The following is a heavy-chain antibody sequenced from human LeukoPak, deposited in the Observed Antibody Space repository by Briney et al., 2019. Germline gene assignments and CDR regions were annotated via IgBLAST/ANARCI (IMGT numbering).Heavy chain of an antibody. CDR1: GGTFSSYA. V-gene: IGHV1-69*05. D-gene: IGHD6-13*01. J-gene: IGHJ5*02. Sequence: SVKVCCKASGGTFSSYAISWVRQAPGQGLEWMGGIIPIFGTANYAQKLQGRVTITTYESTSTAYMELSSLRSEDTAVSYCASLNKGSSSWYWGYTRFDPWGQGTLVTVSS. CDR2: IIPIFGTA. CDR3: ASLNKGSSSWYWGYTRFDP.